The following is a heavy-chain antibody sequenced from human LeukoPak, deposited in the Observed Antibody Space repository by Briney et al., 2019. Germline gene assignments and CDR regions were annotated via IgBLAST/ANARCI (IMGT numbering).Heavy chain of an antibody. Sequence: SQTLSLTCTVSGGSISSGGYYWSWIRQPPGKGLEWIGYIYHSGSTYYNPSLKSRVTISVDRSKNQFSLKLSSVTAADTAVYYCARQGVGSWYGWYFDLWGRGTLVTVSS. J-gene: IGHJ2*01. V-gene: IGHV4-30-2*01. D-gene: IGHD6-13*01. CDR1: GGSISSGGYY. CDR2: IYHSGST. CDR3: ARQGVGSWYGWYFDL.